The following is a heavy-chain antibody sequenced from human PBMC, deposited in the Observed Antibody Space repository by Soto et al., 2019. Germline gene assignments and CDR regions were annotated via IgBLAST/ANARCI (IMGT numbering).Heavy chain of an antibody. J-gene: IGHJ4*02. Sequence: QGHLLQSGGGVVRPGKSLTLSCEASGFTFNKHGAHWVRQAPGKGLEWVAVIWHDGSEEYYVDSVKGRFTISRDNFKNTLSLRMKGLPVEDTAVYYCARDWEHCTRPSCYSGFESLVQGSLVTVSS. D-gene: IGHD2-21*01. CDR3: ARDWEHCTRPSCYSGFES. V-gene: IGHV3-33*01. CDR2: IWHDGSEE. CDR1: GFTFNKHG.